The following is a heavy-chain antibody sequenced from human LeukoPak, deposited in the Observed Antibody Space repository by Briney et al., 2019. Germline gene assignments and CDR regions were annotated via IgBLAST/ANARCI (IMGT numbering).Heavy chain of an antibody. CDR3: ARDRSGDSTAYYTDY. CDR2: IYIGGST. V-gene: IGHV3-66*01. D-gene: IGHD3-22*01. CDR1: GFTVSSTY. J-gene: IGHJ4*02. Sequence: GGSLRLSCAASGFTVSSTYMTWVRQAPGKGLEWVSLIYIGGSTIYADSAKGRFTISRDNSKNTVYLQMNSLRAEYTAVYYCARDRSGDSTAYYTDYWGQGTLVTVSS.